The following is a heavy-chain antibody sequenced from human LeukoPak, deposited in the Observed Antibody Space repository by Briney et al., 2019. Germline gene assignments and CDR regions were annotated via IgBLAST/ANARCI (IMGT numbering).Heavy chain of an antibody. CDR1: GFTFSSYS. CDR2: ISSSSSYI. J-gene: IGHJ6*02. D-gene: IGHD3-10*01. CDR3: ARDVTMVRGAGYGMDV. Sequence: GGSLRLSCAASGFTFSSYSMNWVRQAPGKGLNWVSSISSSSSYIYYADSVKGRFTISRDNAKNSLYLQMNSLRAEDTAVYYCARDVTMVRGAGYGMDVWGQGTTVTVSS. V-gene: IGHV3-21*01.